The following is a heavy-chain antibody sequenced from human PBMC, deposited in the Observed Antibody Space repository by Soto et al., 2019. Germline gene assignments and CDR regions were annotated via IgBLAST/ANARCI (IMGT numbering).Heavy chain of an antibody. CDR3: ARGGSQDIVLMVYAHVYFDY. Sequence: SLTCAVYGGSFSGYYWSWIRQPPGKGLEWIGEINHSGSTNYNPSLKSRVTISVDTSKNQFSLKLSSVTAADTAVYYCARGGSQDIVLMVYAHVYFDYWGQGTLVTVSS. J-gene: IGHJ4*02. CDR2: INHSGST. D-gene: IGHD2-8*01. V-gene: IGHV4-34*01. CDR1: GGSFSGYY.